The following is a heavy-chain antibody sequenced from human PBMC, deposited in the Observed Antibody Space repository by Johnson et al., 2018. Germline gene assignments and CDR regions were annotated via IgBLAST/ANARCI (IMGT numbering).Heavy chain of an antibody. D-gene: IGHD3-22*01. Sequence: VRLGQAGGGLVQPGGSLRLWCVASGFPFRSYAMSWVRQAPGKGLEWVSAVTGTGSTTYYADSVRGRCTISRDNAKNKQQRQMNSLRADDTAVYYRAKDDLSPYDRSGYPPVHGWEAFDIWGQGTLVTVSS. J-gene: IGHJ3*02. CDR3: AKDDLSPYDRSGYPPVHGWEAFDI. V-gene: IGHV3-23*04. CDR2: VTGTGSTT. CDR1: GFPFRSYA.